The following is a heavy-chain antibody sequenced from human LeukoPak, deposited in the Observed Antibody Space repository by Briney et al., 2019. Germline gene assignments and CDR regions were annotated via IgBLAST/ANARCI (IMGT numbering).Heavy chain of an antibody. CDR2: ISSTGSTI. CDR3: ARSLTIFRLSYFDY. Sequence: QPGGSLRLSCAASGFTFSSYSMNWVRQAPGKGLEWVSYISSTGSTIYYADSVKGRFTISRDNAKNSPYLQMNSLRAEDTAVYYCARSLTIFRLSYFDYWGQGTLVTVSS. CDR1: GFTFSSYS. J-gene: IGHJ4*02. V-gene: IGHV3-48*01. D-gene: IGHD3-9*01.